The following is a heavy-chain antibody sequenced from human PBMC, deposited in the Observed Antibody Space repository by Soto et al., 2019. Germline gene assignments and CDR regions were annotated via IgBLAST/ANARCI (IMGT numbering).Heavy chain of an antibody. CDR3: AKDQRFNYDFWSGYYKSWFDP. CDR2: ISGSGGST. V-gene: IGHV3-23*01. J-gene: IGHJ5*02. CDR1: GFTFSSYA. Sequence: GGSLRLSCAASGFTFSSYAMSWVRQAPGKGLEWVSAISGSGGSTYYADSVKGRFTISRDNSKNTLYLQMNSLRAEDTAVYYCAKDQRFNYDFWSGYYKSWFDPWGQGTLVTVSS. D-gene: IGHD3-3*01.